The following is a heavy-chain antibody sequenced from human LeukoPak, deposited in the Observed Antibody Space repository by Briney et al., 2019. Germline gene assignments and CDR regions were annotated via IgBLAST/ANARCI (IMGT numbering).Heavy chain of an antibody. D-gene: IGHD3-22*01. J-gene: IGHJ5*02. CDR2: ISAYNGNT. CDR1: GYTFTGYY. CDR3: ARDSSGYYTSNWFDP. V-gene: IGHV1-18*04. Sequence: ASVKVSCKASGYTFTGYYMHWVRQAPGQGLEWMGWISAYNGNTSYAQKLQGRVTMTTDTSTSTAYMELRSLRSDDTAVYYCARDSSGYYTSNWFDPWGQGTLVTVSS.